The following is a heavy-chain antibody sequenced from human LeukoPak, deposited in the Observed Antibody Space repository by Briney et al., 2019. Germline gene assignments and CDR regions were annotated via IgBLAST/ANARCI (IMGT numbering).Heavy chain of an antibody. Sequence: GGSLRLSCAASGFNFSGSVMHWVRQASGKGLEWVGRIRSKTNSYATVYAASVKGRFTITRDDSKNTAYLQTNSLKTEDTAVYYCTRRESDTMIVVANPFDYWGQGTPVTVSS. V-gene: IGHV3-73*01. CDR3: TRRESDTMIVVANPFDY. D-gene: IGHD3-22*01. CDR1: GFNFSGSV. CDR2: IRSKTNSYAT. J-gene: IGHJ4*02.